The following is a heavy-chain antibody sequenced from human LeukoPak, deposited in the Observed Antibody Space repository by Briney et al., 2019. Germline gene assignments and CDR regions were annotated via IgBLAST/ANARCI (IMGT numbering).Heavy chain of an antibody. J-gene: IGHJ6*03. CDR3: ARAKTYYDFWSGYYNSPPQNYYYYYYMDV. Sequence: GGSLRLSCAASGFTFSSYWMSWVRQAPGKGLEWVANIKQDGSEKYYVDSVKGRFTISRDNAKNSLYLQMNSLRAEDTAVYYCARAKTYYDFWSGYYNSPPQNYYYYYYMDVWGKGTTVTVSS. CDR1: GFTFSSYW. CDR2: IKQDGSEK. D-gene: IGHD3-3*01. V-gene: IGHV3-7*01.